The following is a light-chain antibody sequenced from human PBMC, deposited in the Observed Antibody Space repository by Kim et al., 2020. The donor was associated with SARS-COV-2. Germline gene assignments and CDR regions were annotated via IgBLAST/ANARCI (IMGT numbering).Light chain of an antibody. V-gene: IGKV3-15*01. J-gene: IGKJ2*03. Sequence: GAPGERAPRSCMDSQNVGSSLAWYQQKPGQAPRLLIYDASTRATVIPARFSGSWSGTEFTLTISSLQSEDFAVYYCHQYNNWPLYSFGQGTKLEI. CDR2: DAS. CDR3: HQYNNWPLYS. CDR1: QNVGSS.